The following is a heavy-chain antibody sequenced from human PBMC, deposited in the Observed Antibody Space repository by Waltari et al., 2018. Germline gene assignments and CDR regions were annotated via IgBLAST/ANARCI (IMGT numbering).Heavy chain of an antibody. CDR2: IWYDGSNK. D-gene: IGHD5-12*01. V-gene: IGHV3-33*01. J-gene: IGHJ6*02. Sequence: QVQLVESGGGVVQPGRALRLSCAASGFNFIHYGVHWVRQAPGKGLEWVAVIWYDGSNKDYADSVKGRFNISRDNSKNTLYVQMNGLRAEDTGVYYCARERDRVAPPYGLDVWGQGTTVTVSS. CDR1: GFNFIHYG. CDR3: ARERDRVAPPYGLDV.